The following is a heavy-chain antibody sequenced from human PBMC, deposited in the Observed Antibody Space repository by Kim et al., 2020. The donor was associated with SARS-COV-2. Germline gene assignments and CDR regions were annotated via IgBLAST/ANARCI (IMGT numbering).Heavy chain of an antibody. V-gene: IGHV4-31*03. CDR2: IYYSGST. J-gene: IGHJ4*02. D-gene: IGHD4-17*01. Sequence: SETLSLTCTVSGGSISSGGYYWSWIRQHPGKGLEWIGYIYYSGSTYYNPSLKSRVTISVDTSKNQFSLKLSSVTAADTAVYYCSRGALGYGEINPDYWGQGTLVTVSS. CDR3: SRGALGYGEINPDY. CDR1: GGSISSGGYY.